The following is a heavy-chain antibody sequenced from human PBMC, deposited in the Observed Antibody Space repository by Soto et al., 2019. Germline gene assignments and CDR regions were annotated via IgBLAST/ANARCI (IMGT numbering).Heavy chain of an antibody. CDR3: AELSGSYRPFDY. J-gene: IGHJ4*01. CDR2: IDPYDSNT. CDR1: GDSLTSYW. Sequence: GESLKISCKGSGDSLTSYWINWVRQMPGKGLGWMGRIDPYDSNTIYSPSLQGHVTISADKSTNTAYLHWSSLKASDTAIYYCAELSGSYRPFDYWGHGTVVTVSS. V-gene: IGHV5-10-1*01. D-gene: IGHD1-26*01.